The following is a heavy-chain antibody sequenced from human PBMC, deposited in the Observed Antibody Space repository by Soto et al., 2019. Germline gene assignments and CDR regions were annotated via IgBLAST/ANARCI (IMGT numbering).Heavy chain of an antibody. CDR2: IYYSGST. V-gene: IGHV4-31*03. CDR3: ARTGSGYDYFLDP. CDR1: GGSISSGGYY. J-gene: IGHJ5*02. D-gene: IGHD5-12*01. Sequence: SETLSPSCTVSGGSISSGGYYWSWIRQHPGKGLEWIGYIYYSGSTYYNPSLKSRVTISVDTSKNQFSLKLSSVTAADTAVYYCARTGSGYDYFLDPWGQGTLVTVSS.